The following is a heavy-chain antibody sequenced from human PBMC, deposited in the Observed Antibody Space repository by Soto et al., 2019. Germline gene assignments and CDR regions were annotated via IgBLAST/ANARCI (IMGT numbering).Heavy chain of an antibody. V-gene: IGHV4-30-4*01. CDR2: IYSSGSA. CDR1: GGSISSGDYY. Sequence: PSETLSLTCTVSGGSISSGDYYWSWIRQTPGKGLEWIGYIYSSGSAYYNPSLKSRLTVSLDTSKNQFSLKLRSVTAADTAVYYCARARGNYFYYGMDVWGQGTTVTSP. J-gene: IGHJ6*02. CDR3: ARARGNYFYYGMDV.